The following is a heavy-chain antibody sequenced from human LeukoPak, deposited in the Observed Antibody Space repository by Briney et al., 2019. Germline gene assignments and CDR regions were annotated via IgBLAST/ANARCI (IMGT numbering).Heavy chain of an antibody. CDR2: ISYDGSNK. CDR1: GFTFSSYA. Sequence: GGSLRLSCAASGFTFSSYAMHWVRQAPGKGLEWVAVISYDGSNKYYADSVKGRFTISRDNSKNTLYLQMNSLRPEDTAVYYCANEIRPNDHWGQGTLVTVSS. J-gene: IGHJ4*02. V-gene: IGHV3-30-3*02. CDR3: ANEIRPNDH. D-gene: IGHD4-17*01.